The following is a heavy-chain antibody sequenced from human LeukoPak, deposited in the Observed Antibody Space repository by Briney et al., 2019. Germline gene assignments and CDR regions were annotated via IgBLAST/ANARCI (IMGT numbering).Heavy chain of an antibody. CDR2: XXHSGST. J-gene: IGHJ2*01. CDR3: ARGRITMIVVVHYWYFDL. Sequence: PSETLSLTCAVYGGSFSGYYWSWIRQPPGXXXXXXXXXXHSGSTNYXPXXXXXXXISVXTSKNQFSLKLSSVTAADTAVYYCARGRITMIVVVHYWYFDLWGRGTLVTVSS. V-gene: IGHV4-34*01. CDR1: GGSFSGYY. D-gene: IGHD3-22*01.